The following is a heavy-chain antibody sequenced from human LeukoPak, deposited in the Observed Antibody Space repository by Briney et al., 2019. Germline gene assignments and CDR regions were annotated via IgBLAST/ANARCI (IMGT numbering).Heavy chain of an antibody. V-gene: IGHV3-23*01. CDR3: AKVGNCKYGHPDY. J-gene: IGHJ4*02. CDR1: GFTFSSYA. D-gene: IGHD1-7*01. CDR2: ISGSDGTT. Sequence: SGGSLRLSCAASGFTFSSYAMIWVRQAPGKGLEWVSAISGSDGTTYYADSVKGRFTISRDNSKNTLSLQMNSLRAEDTAVYYFAKVGNCKYGHPDYWGQGTLVTVSS.